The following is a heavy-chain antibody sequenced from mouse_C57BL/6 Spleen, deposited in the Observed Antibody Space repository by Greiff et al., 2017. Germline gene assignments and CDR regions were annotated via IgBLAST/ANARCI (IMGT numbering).Heavy chain of an antibody. CDR3: ARGGTSWYFDV. CDR1: GYTFTSYW. CDR2: IDPSDSYT. J-gene: IGHJ1*03. D-gene: IGHD3-3*01. Sequence: VQLQQPGAELVKPGASVKLSCKASGYTFTSYWMQWVKQRPGQGLEWIGEIDPSDSYTNYNQKFKGKATLTVDTSSSTASMQLSSLTSEDSAVYYCARGGTSWYFDVWGTGTTVTVSS. V-gene: IGHV1-50*01.